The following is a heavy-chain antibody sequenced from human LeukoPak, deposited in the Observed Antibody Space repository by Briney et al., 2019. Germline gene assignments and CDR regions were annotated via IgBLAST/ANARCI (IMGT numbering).Heavy chain of an antibody. CDR1: GGSFSGYY. D-gene: IGHD2-2*02. J-gene: IGHJ4*02. CDR2: IHHSGVS. Sequence: PSETLSLTCSVSGGSFSGYYWNWFRQAPGKGLEWIGYIHHSGVSSYNPSLKSRVTMSADRSQNQFSLSLTSVTGADAAVYYCAREYCTSSRCYKEGFDYWGQGTLVIVSS. CDR3: AREYCTSSRCYKEGFDY. V-gene: IGHV4-59*12.